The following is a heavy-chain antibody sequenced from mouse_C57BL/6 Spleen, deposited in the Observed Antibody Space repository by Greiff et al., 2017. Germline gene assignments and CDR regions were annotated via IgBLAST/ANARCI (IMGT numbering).Heavy chain of an antibody. CDR3: ARRDYDLYAMDY. J-gene: IGHJ4*01. CDR1: GYTFTSYW. D-gene: IGHD2-4*01. CDR2: IYPGSGRT. Sequence: QVQLQQPGAELVKPGASVKMSCKASGYTFTSYWITWVKQRPGQGLEWIGDIYPGSGRTNYNEKFKSKATLTVDTSSSTAYMQPSSLTSEDSAVYYCARRDYDLYAMDYWGQGTSGTVSS. V-gene: IGHV1-55*01.